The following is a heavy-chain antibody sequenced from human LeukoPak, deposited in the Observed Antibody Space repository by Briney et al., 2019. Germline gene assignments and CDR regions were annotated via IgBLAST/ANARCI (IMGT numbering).Heavy chain of an antibody. V-gene: IGHV1-18*04. Sequence: ASVKVSCKASGYSFISYYMHWVRQAPGQGLEWMGWISAYNGNTNYAQKLQGRVTMTTDTSTSTAYMELRSLRSDDTAVYYCARDRLIAVAGHFDYWGQGTLVTVSS. CDR3: ARDRLIAVAGHFDY. D-gene: IGHD6-19*01. CDR2: ISAYNGNT. J-gene: IGHJ4*02. CDR1: GYSFISYY.